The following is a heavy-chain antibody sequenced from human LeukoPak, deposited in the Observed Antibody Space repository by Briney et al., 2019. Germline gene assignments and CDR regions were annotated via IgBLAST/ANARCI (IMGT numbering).Heavy chain of an antibody. D-gene: IGHD1-1*01. J-gene: IGHJ4*02. CDR2: MNPNSGNT. CDR3: ARDRGAQLAYYFDY. Sequence: ASVKVSCKASGYTFTSYDINWVRQATGQGLEWMGWMNPNSGNTGYAQKFQGRVTMTRDTSTSTVYMELSSLRSEDTAVYYCARDRGAQLAYYFDYWGQGTLVTVSS. CDR1: GYTFTSYD. V-gene: IGHV1-8*01.